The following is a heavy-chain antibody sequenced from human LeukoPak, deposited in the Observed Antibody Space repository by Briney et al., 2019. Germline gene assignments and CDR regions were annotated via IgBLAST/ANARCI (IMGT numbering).Heavy chain of an antibody. V-gene: IGHV3-7*01. J-gene: IGHJ4*02. CDR3: AKDIHYFLSEY. CDR2: IKKDGSEK. CDR1: GFTFSNYS. D-gene: IGHD3-10*01. Sequence: GGSLRLSCTASGFTFSNYSMTWVRQAPGKGLEWVATIKKDGSEKQYIGSVRGRFTISRDNAKNALDLQIDSLTAEDTAVYYCAKDIHYFLSEYSGQGTLGTVSS.